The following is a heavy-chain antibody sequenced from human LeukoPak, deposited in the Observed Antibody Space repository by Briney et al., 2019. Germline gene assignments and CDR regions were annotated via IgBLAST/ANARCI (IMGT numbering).Heavy chain of an antibody. Sequence: GASVKVSCKASGYTFTSYGISWVRQAPGQGLEWMGWISAYNGNTNYAQKLQGRVTMTTDTSTSTAYMELRSLGSDDMAVYYCARAESGWYPHDAFDIWGQGTMVTVSS. V-gene: IGHV1-18*03. CDR3: ARAESGWYPHDAFDI. D-gene: IGHD6-19*01. J-gene: IGHJ3*02. CDR1: GYTFTSYG. CDR2: ISAYNGNT.